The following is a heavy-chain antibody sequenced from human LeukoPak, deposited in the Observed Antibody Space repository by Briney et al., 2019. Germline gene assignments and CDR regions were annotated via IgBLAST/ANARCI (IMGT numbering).Heavy chain of an antibody. V-gene: IGHV3-23*01. D-gene: IGHD3-10*01. Sequence: GGSLRLSCAVSGITLSNYGMSWVRQAPGKGPEWVAGISGSGGGAQYADSVKGRFTISRDNAKNRLYLHMNSLRAEDTAMYFCAKRGVVIRVFLVGFHKEAYYFDSWGQGVLVTVSS. J-gene: IGHJ4*02. CDR1: GITLSNYG. CDR3: AKRGVVIRVFLVGFHKEAYYFDS. CDR2: ISGSGGGA.